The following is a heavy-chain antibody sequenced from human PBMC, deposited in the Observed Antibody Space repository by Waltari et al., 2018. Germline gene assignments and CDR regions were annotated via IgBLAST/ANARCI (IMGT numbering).Heavy chain of an antibody. CDR2: IRSKAYGGTT. V-gene: IGHV3-49*04. J-gene: IGHJ4*02. CDR1: GFTFGDYA. CDR3: TREGST. Sequence: EVQLVESGGGLVQPGRSLRVPCTASGFTFGDYAMSWVRQAPGKGLEWVGFIRSKAYGGTTEYAASVKGRFTISRDDSKSIAYLQMNSLKTEDTAVYYCTREGSTGGQGTLVTVSS.